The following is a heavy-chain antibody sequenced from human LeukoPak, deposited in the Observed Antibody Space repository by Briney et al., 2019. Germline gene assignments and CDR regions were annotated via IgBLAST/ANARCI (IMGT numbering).Heavy chain of an antibody. CDR3: AGKGDYGGNFDY. V-gene: IGHV4-4*07. J-gene: IGHJ4*02. CDR1: GGSISSYY. CDR2: IYTSGST. D-gene: IGHD4-23*01. Sequence: SETLSLTCTVSGGSISSYYWSWIRQPAGKGLEWIGCIYTSGSTNYNPSLKSRVTMSVDTSKNQFSLKLSSVTAADTAVYYCAGKGDYGGNFDYWGQGTLVTVSS.